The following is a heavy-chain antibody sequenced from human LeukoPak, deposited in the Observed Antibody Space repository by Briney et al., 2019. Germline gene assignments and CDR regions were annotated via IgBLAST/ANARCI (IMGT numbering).Heavy chain of an antibody. J-gene: IGHJ4*02. D-gene: IGHD6-13*01. V-gene: IGHV3-30*04. CDR1: EFALRKYN. CDR2: ILYDGSNY. CDR3: AKDRSDSNSWYLGDY. Sequence: GRSLRLSCTGSEFALRKYNIHWVRQAPGQGLEWVALILYDGSNYYDADSVKGRITISRDNSKNTLYLQMNSLRAEDTAVYYCAKDRSDSNSWYLGDYWGQGTLVTVSS.